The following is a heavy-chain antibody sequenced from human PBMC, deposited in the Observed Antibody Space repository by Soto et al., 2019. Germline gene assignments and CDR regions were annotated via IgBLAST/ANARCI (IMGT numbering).Heavy chain of an antibody. J-gene: IGHJ5*01. Sequence: GGSLRLSCTSSTVTINVYGIQWVRQAPDKGLEWVAFISNDGRVKYCADSAKGRFTISRDYSKNMVDLQMNSLRNEETAIYYCARDIWSGDYKWFDSWGPGTLVTVSS. V-gene: IGHV3-30*03. CDR2: ISNDGRVK. D-gene: IGHD3-3*01. CDR3: ARDIWSGDYKWFDS. CDR1: TVTINVYG.